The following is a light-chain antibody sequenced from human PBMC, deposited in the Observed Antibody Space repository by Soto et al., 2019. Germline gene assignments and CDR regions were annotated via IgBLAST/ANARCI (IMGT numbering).Light chain of an antibody. CDR1: SSDVGSYNR. CDR2: EVS. Sequence: QSVLTQPPSVSAAPGQKVTISCTGTSSDVGSYNRVSWYQQPPGTAPKLMIYEVSNRPSGVPDRFSGSKSGNTASLTISGLQAEDEADYYCSLYTSSSTYLFGTGTKVTVL. J-gene: IGLJ1*01. CDR3: SLYTSSSTYL. V-gene: IGLV2-18*01.